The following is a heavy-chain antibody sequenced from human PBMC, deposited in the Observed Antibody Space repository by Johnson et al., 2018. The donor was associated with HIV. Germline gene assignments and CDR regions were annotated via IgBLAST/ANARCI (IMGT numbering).Heavy chain of an antibody. CDR1: GFTFSTYA. D-gene: IGHD1-26*01. V-gene: IGHV3-30-3*01. CDR2: ISYDGSNT. J-gene: IGHJ3*02. CDR3: ARAPSVGADDAFDI. Sequence: QVQLVESGGGVVQPGRSLRLSCAASGFTFSTYAMHWVRQAPCKGLEWVTLISYDGSNTYYADSVKGRFTISRENSKNTLYLQMNNLRPEDTALYYCARAPSVGADDAFDIWGQGTMVTVSS.